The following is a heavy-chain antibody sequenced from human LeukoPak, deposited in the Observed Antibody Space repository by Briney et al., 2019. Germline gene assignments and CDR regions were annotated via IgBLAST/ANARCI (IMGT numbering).Heavy chain of an antibody. CDR1: GFTFGSYS. CDR3: ARSYSSSSRYMDV. CDR2: ISSRSSYL. J-gene: IGHJ6*03. D-gene: IGHD6-6*01. V-gene: IGHV3-21*01. Sequence: GGSLRLSCAASGFTFGSYSVNWVRQAPGKGLEWVSSISSRSSYLYYADSVKGRFTISRDNAKNSLYLQMHSLRAEDTAVYYCARSYSSSSRYMDVWGKGTTVTVSS.